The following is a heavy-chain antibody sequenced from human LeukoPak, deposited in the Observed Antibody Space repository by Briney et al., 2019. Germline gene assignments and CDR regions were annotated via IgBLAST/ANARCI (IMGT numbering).Heavy chain of an antibody. CDR3: ARDTRGGGTMVRGTRIDY. V-gene: IGHV3-23*01. CDR2: ISGSGGST. CDR1: GFTFSSYA. J-gene: IGHJ4*02. D-gene: IGHD3-10*01. Sequence: RGSLRLSCAASGFTFSSYAMSWVRQAPGKGLEWVSAISGSGGSTYYADSVKGRFTISRDNAKNSLYLQMNSLRAEDTAVYYCARDTRGGGTMVRGTRIDYWGQGTLVTVSS.